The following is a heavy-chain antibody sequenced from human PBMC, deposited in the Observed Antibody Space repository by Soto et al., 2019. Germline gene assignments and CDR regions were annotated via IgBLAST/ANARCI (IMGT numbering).Heavy chain of an antibody. Sequence: QVQLVQSGAEEKKPGASVKVSCKASGYTFTGYAMHWVRQAPGQRLEWMGWINAGNGNTKYSQKFQGRVTITRDTSASAAYMELSLVSSKDTAVYYCARAVAVAADFDYWGQGTLVTVSS. CDR3: ARAVAVAADFDY. J-gene: IGHJ4*02. CDR2: INAGNGNT. V-gene: IGHV1-3*05. CDR1: GYTFTGYA. D-gene: IGHD6-19*01.